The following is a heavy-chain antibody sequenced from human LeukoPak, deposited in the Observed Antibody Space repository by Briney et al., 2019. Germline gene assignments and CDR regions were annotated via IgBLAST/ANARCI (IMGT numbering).Heavy chain of an antibody. CDR3: ARDQGITIFGVPTAHAFDI. Sequence: PGESLKISCAASGFTFSSYSMNWVRQAPGKGLEWVSSISSSSSYIYYADSVKGRFTISRDNAKNSLYLQMNSLRAEDTAVYYCARDQGITIFGVPTAHAFDIWGQGTMVTVSS. D-gene: IGHD3-3*01. CDR2: ISSSSSYI. CDR1: GFTFSSYS. J-gene: IGHJ3*02. V-gene: IGHV3-21*01.